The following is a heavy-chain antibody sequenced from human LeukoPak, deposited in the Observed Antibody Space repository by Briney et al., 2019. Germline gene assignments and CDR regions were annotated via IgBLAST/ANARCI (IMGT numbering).Heavy chain of an antibody. J-gene: IGHJ4*02. CDR1: GFTFRTYN. Sequence: PGGSLRLSCAASGFTFRTYNMNWVRQAPGKGLEWVSYITGSSSYIFYADSVKGRFTISRDNAKNSLYLQMNSLRDEDTAVYYCAKDRESMVRGEGDYWGQGTLVTVSS. D-gene: IGHD3-10*01. CDR2: ITGSSSYI. V-gene: IGHV3-21*01. CDR3: AKDRESMVRGEGDY.